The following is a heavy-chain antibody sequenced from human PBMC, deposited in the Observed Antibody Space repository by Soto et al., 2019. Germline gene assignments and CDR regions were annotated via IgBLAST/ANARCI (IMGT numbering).Heavy chain of an antibody. CDR2: INHSGST. CDR1: GGPSRGYY. V-gene: IGHV4-34*01. Sequence: SETLSLTCAVYGGPSRGYYWSWIRQPPGRGLEWIGEINHSGSTNSNPSLKSRVTISVDPSKNQFSLKLSSVTAADTAVYYCARGYSSSSYFDYWGQGTLVTVSS. D-gene: IGHD6-6*01. CDR3: ARGYSSSSYFDY. J-gene: IGHJ4*02.